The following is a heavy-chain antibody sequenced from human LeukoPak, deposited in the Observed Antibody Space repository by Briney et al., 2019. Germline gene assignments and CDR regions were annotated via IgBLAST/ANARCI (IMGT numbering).Heavy chain of an antibody. J-gene: IGHJ4*02. D-gene: IGHD5-18*01. CDR3: ARRGYSYGSLDY. Sequence: SDTLSLTCTVSGGSISSRSYYWGWIRQPPGKGLEWIGSIYYSGSTYYNPSLKSRVTISVDTSKNQFSLKLSSVTAADTAVYYCARRGYSYGSLDYWGQGTLVTVSS. CDR2: IYYSGST. CDR1: GGSISSRSYY. V-gene: IGHV4-39*01.